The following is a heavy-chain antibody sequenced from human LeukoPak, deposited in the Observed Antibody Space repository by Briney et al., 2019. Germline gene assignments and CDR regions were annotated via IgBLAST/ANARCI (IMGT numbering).Heavy chain of an antibody. J-gene: IGHJ4*02. Sequence: ASVKVSCKASGGTFSSYAISWVRQAPGQGLEWMGGIIPIFGTANYAQKFQGRVTITADKSTSTAYMELSSLRSEDTAVYYCARVGRGIAAAFDYWGQGTLVTVPS. CDR3: ARVGRGIAAAFDY. CDR2: IIPIFGTA. CDR1: GGTFSSYA. V-gene: IGHV1-69*06. D-gene: IGHD6-13*01.